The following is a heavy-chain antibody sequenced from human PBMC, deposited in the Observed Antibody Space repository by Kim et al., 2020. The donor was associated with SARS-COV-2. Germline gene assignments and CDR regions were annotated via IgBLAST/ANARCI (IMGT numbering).Heavy chain of an antibody. Sequence: GGSLRLSCAASGFTFSSYAMSWVRQAPGKGLEWVSAISGSGGSTYYADSVKGRFTISRDNSKNTLYLQMNSLRAEDTAVYYCAKDEGERYFDWSEFDYWGQGTLVTVSS. D-gene: IGHD3-9*01. CDR2: ISGSGGST. V-gene: IGHV3-23*01. CDR3: AKDEGERYFDWSEFDY. J-gene: IGHJ4*02. CDR1: GFTFSSYA.